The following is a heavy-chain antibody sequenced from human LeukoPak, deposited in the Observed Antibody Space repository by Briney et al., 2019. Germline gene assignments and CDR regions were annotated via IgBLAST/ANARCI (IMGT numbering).Heavy chain of an antibody. J-gene: IGHJ4*02. CDR1: GYTFTGYY. Sequence: ASVRVSCKASGYTFTGYYMHWVRQAPGQGLEWMGRINPNSGGTNYAQRFQGRVTMTRDTSISTAYMELRRIRSDDTAVYYCARDHYGYSSGSGFDCWGQGILVTVSS. D-gene: IGHD3-10*01. CDR3: ARDHYGYSSGSGFDC. V-gene: IGHV1-2*06. CDR2: INPNSGGT.